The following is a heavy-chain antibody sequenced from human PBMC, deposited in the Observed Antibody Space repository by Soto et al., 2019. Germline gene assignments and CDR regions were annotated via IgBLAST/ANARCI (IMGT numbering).Heavy chain of an antibody. CDR1: GYSFTGYG. D-gene: IGHD3-10*01. J-gene: IGHJ4*02. V-gene: IGHV1-18*01. CDR2: ISAYNGNT. CDR3: ARERDYYGSGSYQAPDY. Sequence: ASLKVDCKTAGYSFTGYGSGWVSQAPGQGLEWMGWISAYNGNTNYAQKLQGRVTMTTDTSTSTAYMELRSLRSDDTAVYYCARERDYYGSGSYQAPDYWGQGTLVTVSS.